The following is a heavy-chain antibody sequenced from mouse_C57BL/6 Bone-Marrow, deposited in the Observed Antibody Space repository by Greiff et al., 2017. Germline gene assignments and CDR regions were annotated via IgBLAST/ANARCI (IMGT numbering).Heavy chain of an antibody. CDR1: GYSFTDSN. Sequence: EVKLQESGPELVKPGASVKISCKASGYSFTDSNMNWVKQSNGKSLEWIGVINPNYGTTSYNQKFKGKATLTVDQSSSTAYMQLNSLTSEDSAVYYCARSYYYGSSPYWYFDVWGTGTTVTVSS. D-gene: IGHD1-1*01. CDR2: INPNYGTT. V-gene: IGHV1-39*01. CDR3: ARSYYYGSSPYWYFDV. J-gene: IGHJ1*03.